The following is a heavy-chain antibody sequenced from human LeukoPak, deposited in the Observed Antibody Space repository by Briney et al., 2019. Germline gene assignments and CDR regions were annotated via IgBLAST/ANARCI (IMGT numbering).Heavy chain of an antibody. V-gene: IGHV4-39*01. CDR2: IYYSGST. CDR1: GGSISSSSYY. CDR3: ARRGPNLRDDYNFDIHAFDI. Sequence: QASETLSLTCTVSGGSISSSSYYWGWIRQPPGKGLEWIGSIYYSGSTYYNPSLKSRVTISVDTSKNQFSLKLSSVTAADTAVYYCARRGPNLRDDYNFDIHAFDIWGQGTMVTVSS. D-gene: IGHD5-24*01. J-gene: IGHJ3*02.